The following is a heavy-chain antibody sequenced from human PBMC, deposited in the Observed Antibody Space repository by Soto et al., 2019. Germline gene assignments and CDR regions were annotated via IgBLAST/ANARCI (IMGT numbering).Heavy chain of an antibody. CDR2: ISAYNGNT. J-gene: IGHJ5*02. Sequence: ASVKVSCTASGYTFTSYGISWVRQAPGQGLEWMGWISAYNGNTNYAQKLQGRVTMTTDTSTSTAYMELRSLRSDDTAVYYCARVVTIFGVVISYNWFDPWGQGTLVTVSS. CDR3: ARVVTIFGVVISYNWFDP. D-gene: IGHD3-3*01. V-gene: IGHV1-18*01. CDR1: GYTFTSYG.